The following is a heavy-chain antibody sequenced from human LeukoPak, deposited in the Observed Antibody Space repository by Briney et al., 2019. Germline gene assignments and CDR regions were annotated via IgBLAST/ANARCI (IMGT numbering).Heavy chain of an antibody. CDR2: ISDSGDAT. CDR1: GFTFNNYV. CDR3: ARRLTSRAFDY. V-gene: IGHV3-23*01. J-gene: IGHJ4*02. Sequence: PSGSLRLSCVVSGFTFNNYVMTWVRQAPGKGLEWVSSISDSGDATYFADAVKGRFTISRDNSKNTLYLQMNSLRAEDTATYYCARRLTSRAFDYWGQGTLVTASS.